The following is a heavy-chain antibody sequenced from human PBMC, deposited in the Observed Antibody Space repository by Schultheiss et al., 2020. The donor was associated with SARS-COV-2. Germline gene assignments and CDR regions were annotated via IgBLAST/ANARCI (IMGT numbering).Heavy chain of an antibody. CDR1: GYTFTSYD. D-gene: IGHD6-13*01. CDR2: MNPNSGNT. J-gene: IGHJ4*02. V-gene: IGHV1-8*01. Sequence: ASVKVSCKASGYTFTSYDINWVRQATGQGLEWMGWMNPNSGNTGYAQKFQGRVTMTRDTSISTAYMELSSLRSDDTAVYYCARDRYSSSWYLYYWGQGTLVTVSS. CDR3: ARDRYSSSWYLYY.